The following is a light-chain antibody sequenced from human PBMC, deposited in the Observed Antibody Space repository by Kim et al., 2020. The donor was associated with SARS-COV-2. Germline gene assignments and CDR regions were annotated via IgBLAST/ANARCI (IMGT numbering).Light chain of an antibody. CDR1: SSDVGGYEY. CDR2: DVT. V-gene: IGLV2-14*03. Sequence: GQSISISCTGTSSDVGGYEYVSWYQQHPGKAPKLMIYDVTKRPSGVSNRFSGSKSGNTASLTISGLQADDEAEYYCTSYTSTSTVVFGGGTQLTVL. CDR3: TSYTSTSTVV. J-gene: IGLJ3*02.